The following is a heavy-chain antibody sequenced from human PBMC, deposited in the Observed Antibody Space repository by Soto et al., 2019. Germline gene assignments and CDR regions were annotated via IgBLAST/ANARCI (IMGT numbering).Heavy chain of an antibody. Sequence: SVKVSCKASGYTFTSYDISWVRQAPGQGLEWMGGIIPIFGTANYAQKFQGRVTITADESTSTAYMELSSLRSEDTAVYYCARDSGGSYSKDWGDYYYYGMDVWGQGTTVTVSS. D-gene: IGHD1-26*01. CDR1: GYTFTSYD. J-gene: IGHJ6*02. V-gene: IGHV1-69*13. CDR3: ARDSGGSYSKDWGDYYYYGMDV. CDR2: IIPIFGTA.